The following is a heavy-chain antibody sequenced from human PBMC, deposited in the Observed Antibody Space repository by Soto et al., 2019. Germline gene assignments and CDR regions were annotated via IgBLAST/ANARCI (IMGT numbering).Heavy chain of an antibody. J-gene: IGHJ4*02. Sequence: SVKVSCKAAGGTFSRNAISWVRQAPGQGLEWMGGIIPFFDTANYAKKFQGRVTVSADKATSTAYMELSSLTSEDTAVYYCARSTPQSDYFDYWGQGTLVTVSS. CDR2: IIPFFDTA. V-gene: IGHV1-69*06. CDR1: GGTFSRNA. D-gene: IGHD2-2*01. CDR3: ARSTPQSDYFDY.